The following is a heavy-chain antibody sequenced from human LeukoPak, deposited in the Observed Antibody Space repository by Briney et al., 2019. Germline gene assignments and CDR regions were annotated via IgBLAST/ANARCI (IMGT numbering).Heavy chain of an antibody. CDR1: GGSISSSRYY. J-gene: IGHJ5*02. V-gene: IGHV4-39*07. D-gene: IGHD3-10*01. Sequence: SETLSLTCTVSGGSISSSRYYWGWIRQPPGKGPEWIGSISYSGSTYYNPSLKGRVTISVDTSKNQFSLKVSSVTAADTAVYYCARRPSGFDPWGQGTLVTVSS. CDR3: ARRPSGFDP. CDR2: ISYSGST.